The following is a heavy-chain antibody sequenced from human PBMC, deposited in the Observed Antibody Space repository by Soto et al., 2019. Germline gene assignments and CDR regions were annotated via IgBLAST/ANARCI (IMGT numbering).Heavy chain of an antibody. CDR1: GGSISSYY. CDR3: ARCSGSYATFDY. D-gene: IGHD3-10*02. V-gene: IGHV4-59*01. Sequence: QVQLQESGPGLVKPSETLSLTCTVSGGSISSYYWSWIRQPPGKGLEWIGYIYYSGSTNYNPSLKSRVTISVDTSKNQFSLKLSSVTAADTAVYYCARCSGSYATFDYWGQGTLVTVS. CDR2: IYYSGST. J-gene: IGHJ4*02.